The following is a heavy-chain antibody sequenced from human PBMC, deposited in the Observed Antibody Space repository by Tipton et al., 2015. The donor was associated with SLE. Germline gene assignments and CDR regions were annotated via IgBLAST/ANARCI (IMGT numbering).Heavy chain of an antibody. CDR1: GFSISNGYY. J-gene: IGHJ2*01. CDR2: VSYTGSV. D-gene: IGHD6-19*01. V-gene: IGHV4-28*02. CDR3: ARNIEQWPVRLDWYFDL. Sequence: TLSLTCAVSGFSISNGYYWNWIRQPPGKGLEWVGYVSYTGSVKYNPSLKSRVTVSIDTSKNQFSLQLNSVTPEDTAVYYCARNIEQWPVRLDWYFDLWGRGTLVIVSS.